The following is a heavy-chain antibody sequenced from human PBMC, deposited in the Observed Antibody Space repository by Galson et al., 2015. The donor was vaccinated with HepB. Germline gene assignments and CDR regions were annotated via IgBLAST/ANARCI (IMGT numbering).Heavy chain of an antibody. J-gene: IGHJ4*02. V-gene: IGHV3-7*03. CDR2: VDPGGRGR. Sequence: SLRLSCAASGFTFSNHWINWLRQTPEKGLEWVANVDPGGRGRFYVASVKGRFTISRDTARSSLYLQMNSLSAEDTAVYYCARAALSGRGNGLWGRGTLVTVSA. CDR1: GFTFSNHW. D-gene: IGHD3-9*01. CDR3: ARAALSGRGNGL.